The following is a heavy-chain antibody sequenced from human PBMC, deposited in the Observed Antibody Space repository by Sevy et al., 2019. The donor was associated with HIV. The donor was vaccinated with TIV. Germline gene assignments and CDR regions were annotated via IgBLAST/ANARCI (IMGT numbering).Heavy chain of an antibody. Sequence: GGSLRLSCAASGFTFSSYWMSWVRQAPGKGLEWLATISLDGSETFYVDSVKGRFTISRHNPRKSVYLQMTSLSAEDTAVYYCARLFYGSADYWGQGTLVTVSS. J-gene: IGHJ4*02. V-gene: IGHV3-7*01. CDR1: GFTFSSYW. D-gene: IGHD3-10*01. CDR2: ISLDGSET. CDR3: ARLFYGSADY.